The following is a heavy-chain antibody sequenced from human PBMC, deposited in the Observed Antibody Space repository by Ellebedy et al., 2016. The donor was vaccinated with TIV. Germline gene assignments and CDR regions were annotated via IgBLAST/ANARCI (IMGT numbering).Heavy chain of an antibody. CDR3: TNDAFDI. V-gene: IGHV3-73*01. CDR2: IRSKANSYAT. CDR1: GFTFSGSA. J-gene: IGHJ3*02. Sequence: GESLKISCAASGFTFSGSAMHWVRQASGKGLEWVGRIRSKANSYATAYAASVKGRFTISRDDSKNTAYLQMNSLKTEDTAVYYCTNDAFDIWGQGTMVTVSS.